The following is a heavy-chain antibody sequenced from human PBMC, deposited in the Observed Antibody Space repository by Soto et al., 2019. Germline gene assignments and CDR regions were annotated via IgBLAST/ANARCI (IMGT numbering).Heavy chain of an antibody. V-gene: IGHV5-10-1*01. Sequence: ESLKISCTGSGYSFTSYWISWVRQMPGKGLEWMGRIDPSDSYTNYSPSFQGHVTISADKSISTAYLQWSSLKASDTAMYYCARQGKESSSVSWFDPWGQGTRVTVSA. CDR2: IDPSDSYT. CDR3: ARQGKESSSVSWFDP. CDR1: GYSFTSYW. J-gene: IGHJ5*02. D-gene: IGHD6-6*01.